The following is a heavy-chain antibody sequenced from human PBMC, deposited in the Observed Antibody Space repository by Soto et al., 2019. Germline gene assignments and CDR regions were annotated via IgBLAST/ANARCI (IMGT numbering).Heavy chain of an antibody. D-gene: IGHD6-19*01. J-gene: IGHJ3*02. Sequence: GGSLRLSCAASGFTFSSYGMHWVRQAPGKGLEWVAVISYDGSNKYYADSLKGRFTISRDNSKNTLYLQMNSLRAEDTAVYYCAKEGSGIAVAGTVAFDIWGQGTMVTVSS. CDR1: GFTFSSYG. CDR3: AKEGSGIAVAGTVAFDI. V-gene: IGHV3-30*18. CDR2: ISYDGSNK.